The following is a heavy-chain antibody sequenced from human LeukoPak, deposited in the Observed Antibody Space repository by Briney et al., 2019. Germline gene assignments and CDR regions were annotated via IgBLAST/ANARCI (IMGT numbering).Heavy chain of an antibody. CDR2: IYYSGST. V-gene: IGHV4-61*05. CDR3: ATIAAAGKDY. D-gene: IGHD6-13*01. J-gene: IGHJ4*02. Sequence: SETLSLTCTVSGGSISSRSYYWGWIRQPPGKGLEWIGYIYYSGSTNYNPSLKSRVTISVDTSKNQFSLKLSSVTAADTAVYYCATIAAAGKDYWGQGTLVTVSS. CDR1: GGSISSRSYY.